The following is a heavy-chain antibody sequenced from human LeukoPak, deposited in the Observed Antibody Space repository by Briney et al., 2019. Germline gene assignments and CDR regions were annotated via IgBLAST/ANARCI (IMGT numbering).Heavy chain of an antibody. Sequence: ASVTVSCKASGYTFTGYYMHWVRQAPGQGREWMGWINPNSGGTNYAQKFQGRVTMTKDTSISTAYMALSRLISDDTAVYSCARTNSSGWTRVDYWGQGPLAPVSS. CDR1: GYTFTGYY. V-gene: IGHV1-2*02. D-gene: IGHD6-19*01. CDR3: ARTNSSGWTRVDY. CDR2: INPNSGGT. J-gene: IGHJ4*02.